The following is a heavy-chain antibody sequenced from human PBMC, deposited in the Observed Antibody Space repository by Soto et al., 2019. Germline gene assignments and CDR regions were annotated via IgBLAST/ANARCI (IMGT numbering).Heavy chain of an antibody. D-gene: IGHD3-10*01. CDR3: ARDWGPYYYGSGSYYNVSYYFDY. CDR1: RFTFSSYS. Sequence: GGSLRLSCAASRFTFSSYSMNWVRQAPGKGLEWVSYISSSSSTIYYADSVKGRFTISRDNAKNSLYLQMNSLRAEDTAVYYCARDWGPYYYGSGSYYNVSYYFDYWGQGTLVTVSS. V-gene: IGHV3-48*01. CDR2: ISSSSSTI. J-gene: IGHJ4*02.